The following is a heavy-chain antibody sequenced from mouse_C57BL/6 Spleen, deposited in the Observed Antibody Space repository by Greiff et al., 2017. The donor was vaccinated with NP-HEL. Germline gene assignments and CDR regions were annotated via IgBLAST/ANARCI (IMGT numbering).Heavy chain of an antibody. V-gene: IGHV1-47*01. CDR1: GYTFTTYP. Sequence: VKLQESGAELVKPGASVKMSCKASGYTFTTYPIEWMKQNHGKSLEWIGNFHPYNDDTKYNEKFKGKATLTVEKSSSTVYLELSRLTSDDSAVYYCARGLRRGAYFDYWGQGTTLTVSS. D-gene: IGHD2-4*01. CDR2: FHPYNDDT. J-gene: IGHJ2*01. CDR3: ARGLRRGAYFDY.